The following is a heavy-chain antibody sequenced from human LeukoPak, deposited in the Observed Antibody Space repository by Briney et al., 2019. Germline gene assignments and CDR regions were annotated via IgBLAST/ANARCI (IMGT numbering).Heavy chain of an antibody. V-gene: IGHV1-8*02. CDR1: GYTFTSYG. CDR2: ISAYNGNT. D-gene: IGHD1-26*01. J-gene: IGHJ1*01. CDR3: AKTYSGSYYGLLH. Sequence: ASVRVSCRASGYTFTSYGISWVRQAPGQGLEWMGWISAYNGNTGYAQKFQGRVTMTRNTSISTAYMELSSLRSEDTAVYYCAKTYSGSYYGLLHWGQGTLVTVSS.